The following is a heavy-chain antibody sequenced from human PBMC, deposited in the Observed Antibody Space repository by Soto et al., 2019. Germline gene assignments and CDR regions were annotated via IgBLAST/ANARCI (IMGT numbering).Heavy chain of an antibody. Sequence: QVQLVASGGGVVQPGRSLRLSCAASGFTFRSYGMHWVRQAPAKGLEWVAVISYDGSNKYYADSVKGRFTISRDNSKNTLYLQMNSLRAEDTAVYYCAKGGVGSTSNAFDIWGQGTMVTVSS. V-gene: IGHV3-30*18. J-gene: IGHJ3*02. CDR1: GFTFRSYG. CDR2: ISYDGSNK. D-gene: IGHD1-26*01. CDR3: AKGGVGSTSNAFDI.